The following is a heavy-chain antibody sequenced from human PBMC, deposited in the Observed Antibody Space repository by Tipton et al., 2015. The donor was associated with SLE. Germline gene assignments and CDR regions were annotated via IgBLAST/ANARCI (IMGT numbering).Heavy chain of an antibody. CDR1: GGSFSGYY. CDR3: ARERQLGTGDAFDI. J-gene: IGHJ3*02. CDR2: INRSGST. D-gene: IGHD6-13*01. V-gene: IGHV4-34*01. Sequence: TLSLTCAVYGGSFSGYYWSWIRQPPGKGLEWIGEINRSGSTNYNPSRKSRVTISVDTSKNQFSLKLSSVTAADTAVYYCARERQLGTGDAFDIWGQGTMVTVSS.